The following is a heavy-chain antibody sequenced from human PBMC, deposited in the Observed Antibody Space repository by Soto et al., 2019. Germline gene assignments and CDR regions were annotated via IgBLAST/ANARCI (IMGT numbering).Heavy chain of an antibody. D-gene: IGHD2-8*01. CDR2: FYYTGST. CDR1: GGTITTHNHY. Sequence: SETLCLTCTVSGGTITTHNHYRGWIHQPPGKGLEYIGNFYYTGSTYYNPSLKSRLTIFVDTSNNPFSLKLSSVTAADTATEDCARTQMLDSEYLGQGTLVTVFS. J-gene: IGHJ4*02. V-gene: IGHV4-39*01. CDR3: ARTQMLDSEY.